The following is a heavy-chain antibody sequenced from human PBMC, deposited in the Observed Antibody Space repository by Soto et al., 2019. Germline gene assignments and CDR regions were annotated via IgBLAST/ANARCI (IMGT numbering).Heavy chain of an antibody. D-gene: IGHD3-10*01. V-gene: IGHV3-33*08. J-gene: IGHJ4*02. CDR1: GFTFRNFG. CDR2: IWYDGSNK. CDR3: ARDLEFRDGNISHLDY. Sequence: QVRLVESGGGVVQPGRSLRLSCSASGFTFRNFGFHWVRQAPGKGLEWVALIWYDGSNKYYAESLKGRVSISRDNSKNTLYLEMKSLRFEDTAVYYCARDLEFRDGNISHLDYWGQGTLVTVSS.